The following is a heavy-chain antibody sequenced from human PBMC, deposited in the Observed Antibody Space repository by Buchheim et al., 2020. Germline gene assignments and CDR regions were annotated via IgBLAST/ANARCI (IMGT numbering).Heavy chain of an antibody. CDR1: GFTFSSYW. J-gene: IGHJ5*02. D-gene: IGHD2-2*01. CDR3: AKGGYCSSTSCRRRWFDP. V-gene: IGHV3-74*01. CDR2: ISSDGIST. Sequence: EVQLVESGGGLVQPGGSLRLSCAASGFTFSSYWMHWVRQAPGKGLVWVSRISSDGISTRYADSVKGRFTISRDNAKNTLYLQINGLRAEDTAVYYCAKGGYCSSTSCRRRWFDPWGQGTL.